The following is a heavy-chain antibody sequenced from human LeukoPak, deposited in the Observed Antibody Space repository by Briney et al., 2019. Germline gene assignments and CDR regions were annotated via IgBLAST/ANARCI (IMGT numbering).Heavy chain of an antibody. V-gene: IGHV3-43*02. CDR2: ISGDGTVT. CDR1: GLNLDAYA. CDR3: AKDTPLFYHYYGIDV. Sequence: GGSLRLSCAASGLNLDAYAMHWVRQAPGKGLEWVSLISGDGTVTYYADSVKGRFTISRDNSKNSLFLEMNSLRSEDTALYYCAKDTPLFYHYYGIDVWGQGTTVTVSS. J-gene: IGHJ6*02.